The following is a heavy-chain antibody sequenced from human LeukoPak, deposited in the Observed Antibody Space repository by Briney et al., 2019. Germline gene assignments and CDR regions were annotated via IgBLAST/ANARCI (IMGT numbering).Heavy chain of an antibody. D-gene: IGHD1-26*01. CDR3: ARQRVGATFDY. CDR2: IYYSGRT. V-gene: IGHV4-39*01. Sequence: PSETLSLTCTVSGGSISSSSCYWGWIRQPPGKGLEGIGNIYYSGRTYYNPSLKSRVTISVDTSKNHFSLNLSSVTAADTAVYYCARQRVGATFDYWGQGTLVTVSS. CDR1: GGSISSSSCY. J-gene: IGHJ4*02.